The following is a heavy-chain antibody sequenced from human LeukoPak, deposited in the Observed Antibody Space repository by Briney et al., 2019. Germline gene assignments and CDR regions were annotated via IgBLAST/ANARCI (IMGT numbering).Heavy chain of an antibody. CDR1: GASINKDY. CDR3: VRDEYRDV. J-gene: IGHJ6*04. CDR2: IHPSGIT. V-gene: IGHV4-4*07. Sequence: TSETLSLTCAVYGASINKDYWAWIRQPAGKGLEWIGRIHPSGITHQNPSLRGRVTMSIDASKNQFSLNLSSVTAADTAVYYCVRDEYRDVWGKGTTVTVSS. D-gene: IGHD2/OR15-2a*01.